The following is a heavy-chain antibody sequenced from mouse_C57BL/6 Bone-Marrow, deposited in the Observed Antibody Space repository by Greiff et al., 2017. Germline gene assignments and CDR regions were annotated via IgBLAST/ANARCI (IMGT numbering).Heavy chain of an antibody. CDR2: IYPGDGDT. D-gene: IGHD3-2*02. CDR1: GYAFSSSW. V-gene: IGHV1-82*01. J-gene: IGHJ3*01. Sequence: VQLQQSGPELVKPGASVKISCKASGYAFSSSWMNWVKQRPGKGLEWIGRIYPGDGDTNYNGKFKGKATLTADKSSSTAYMQLSSLTSEDSAVYFCARQLRLAYWGQGTLVTVSA. CDR3: ARQLRLAY.